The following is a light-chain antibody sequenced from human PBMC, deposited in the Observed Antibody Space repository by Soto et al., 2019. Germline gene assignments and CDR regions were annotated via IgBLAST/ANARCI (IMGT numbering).Light chain of an antibody. J-gene: IGKJ1*01. Sequence: IQMTQSPSSLSASVGDRVTITCRASQSINTYLNWYQQKPGIAPKLLIYGASILQTGVPSGFSGSGFGTDFTLTISSLQPEDIATYYCQQTYSVPQTFGQGTKVEVK. CDR1: QSINTY. CDR3: QQTYSVPQT. CDR2: GAS. V-gene: IGKV1-39*01.